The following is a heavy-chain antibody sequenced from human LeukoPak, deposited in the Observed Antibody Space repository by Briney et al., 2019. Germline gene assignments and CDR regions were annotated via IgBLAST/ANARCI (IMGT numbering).Heavy chain of an antibody. CDR2: IRYSGNS. CDR1: GGSISPYY. V-gene: IGHV4-59*08. J-gene: IGHJ4*02. CDR3: ARSPIIGGDNYVILYDS. Sequence: PSETLSLTCTVSGGSISPYYWSWIRQPPGKGLERIGYIRYSGNSNYNPSLESRVTISIDTSKNQFSLRLSSVTAADTAIYYCARSPIIGGDNYVILYDSWGQGALVTVSS. D-gene: IGHD5-24*01.